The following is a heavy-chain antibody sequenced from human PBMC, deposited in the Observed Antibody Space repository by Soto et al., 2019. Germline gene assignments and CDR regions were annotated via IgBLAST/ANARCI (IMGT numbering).Heavy chain of an antibody. D-gene: IGHD3-22*01. J-gene: IGHJ3*02. CDR2: IIPIFGTA. CDR3: ARDHRGADYYDSSGYPRFAFDI. CDR1: GGTFISYA. Sequence: SVTVSCTAAGGTFISYAIIWVRQAPGQGLEWMGGIIPIFGTANYAQKFQGRVTITADESTSTAYMELSSLRSEDTAVYYCARDHRGADYYDSSGYPRFAFDIWGQGTMVNVSS. V-gene: IGHV1-69*13.